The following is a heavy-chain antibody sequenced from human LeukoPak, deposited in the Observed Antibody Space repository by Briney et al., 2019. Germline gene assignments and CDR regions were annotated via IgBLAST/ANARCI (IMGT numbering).Heavy chain of an antibody. D-gene: IGHD2-2*01. Sequence: ASVKVSCKASGYTFTGYYMHWVRQAPGQGLEGMGWINPNSGGTNYAQKFQGRVTMTRDTSISTAYMELSRLRSDDTAVYYCARGRPAGVLHYYGMDVWGQGTTVTVSS. J-gene: IGHJ6*02. CDR2: INPNSGGT. V-gene: IGHV1-2*02. CDR3: ARGRPAGVLHYYGMDV. CDR1: GYTFTGYY.